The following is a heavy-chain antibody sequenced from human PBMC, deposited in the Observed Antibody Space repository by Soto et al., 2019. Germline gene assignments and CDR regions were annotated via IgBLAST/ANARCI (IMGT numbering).Heavy chain of an antibody. CDR2: INPSGDSR. Sequence: QAQLVQSGAEVKKPGASVKVSCKASGFSFSDYFMHWVRQAPGQGLEWMGIINPSGDSRNYAQKFQGRVTITRVTSTSTVYMDLSSLRYEDTAVYYCARDNSQNSGTPAASSWFHPWGQGTPVTVSS. D-gene: IGHD2-15*01. CDR1: GFSFSDYF. V-gene: IGHV1-46*01. CDR3: ARDNSQNSGTPAASSWFHP. J-gene: IGHJ5*02.